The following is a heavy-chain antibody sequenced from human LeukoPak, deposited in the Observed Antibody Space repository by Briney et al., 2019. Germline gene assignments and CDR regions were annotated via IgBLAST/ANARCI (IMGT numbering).Heavy chain of an antibody. CDR2: IYHSGST. D-gene: IGHD3-3*01. CDR3: ARGVTIFGVVIKGNYFDY. J-gene: IGHJ4*02. Sequence: TSQTLSLTCAVSGGSISSGGYSWSWIRQPPGKGLEWIGYIYHSGSTYYNPSLKSRVTISVDRSKNQFSLKLSSVTAADTAVYYCARGVTIFGVVIKGNYFDYWGQGTLVTVSS. CDR1: GGSISSGGYS. V-gene: IGHV4-30-2*01.